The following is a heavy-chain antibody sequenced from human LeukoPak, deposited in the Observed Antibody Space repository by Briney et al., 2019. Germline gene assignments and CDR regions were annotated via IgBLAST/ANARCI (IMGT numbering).Heavy chain of an antibody. V-gene: IGHV3-30*03. CDR2: ISYDGSNK. Sequence: PGGSLRLSCAASGFTFSSYGMHWVRQAPGKGLEWVAVISYDGSNKYYADSVKGRFTISRDNSKNTLYLQMNSLRAEDTAVYYCARVRRGIAVAPGMDYWGQGTLVTVSS. CDR3: ARVRRGIAVAPGMDY. CDR1: GFTFSSYG. J-gene: IGHJ4*02. D-gene: IGHD6-19*01.